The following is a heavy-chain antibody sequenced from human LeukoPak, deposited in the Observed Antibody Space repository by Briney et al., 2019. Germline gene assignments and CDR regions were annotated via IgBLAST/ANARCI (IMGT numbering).Heavy chain of an antibody. Sequence: SETLSLTXTVSGGSISSYYWSWIRQPPGKGLEWIGYIYYSGSTNYNPSLKGRVTISVDTSKNQFSLKLSSVTAADTAVYYCARETYCDFWSGYRGFDYWGQGTLVTVSS. CDR3: ARETYCDFWSGYRGFDY. D-gene: IGHD3-3*01. J-gene: IGHJ4*02. CDR2: IYYSGST. CDR1: GGSISSYY. V-gene: IGHV4-59*01.